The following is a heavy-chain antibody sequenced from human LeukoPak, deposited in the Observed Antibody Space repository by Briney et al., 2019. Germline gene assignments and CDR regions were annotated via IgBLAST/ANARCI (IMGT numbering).Heavy chain of an antibody. V-gene: IGHV4-59*01. J-gene: IGHJ5*02. Sequence: SETLSLTCTVSGGSISSYYWSWIRQPPGKGLEWIGYIYYSGSTNYNPSLKSRVTISVDTSKNQFSLKLSSVTAAGTAVYYCARGNGYSGWFDPWGQGTLVTVSS. CDR1: GGSISSYY. CDR2: IYYSGST. D-gene: IGHD5-24*01. CDR3: ARGNGYSGWFDP.